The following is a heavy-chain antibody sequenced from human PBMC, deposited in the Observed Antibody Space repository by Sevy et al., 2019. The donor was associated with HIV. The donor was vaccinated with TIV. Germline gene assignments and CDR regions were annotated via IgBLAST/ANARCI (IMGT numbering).Heavy chain of an antibody. CDR3: ARLRWDLVVVPGATPGCYFDS. J-gene: IGHJ4*02. Sequence: SETLSLTCTVSGDSINTYYWSWIRQPPGKGLEWIGYVSHSGNTNYNPSLKSRVSMSVDTSTNQFSLKVKSVTAADTAVYYCARLRWDLVVVPGATPGCYFDSWGQGTLVTVFS. CDR1: GDSINTYY. D-gene: IGHD2-2*02. CDR2: VSHSGNT. V-gene: IGHV4-59*08.